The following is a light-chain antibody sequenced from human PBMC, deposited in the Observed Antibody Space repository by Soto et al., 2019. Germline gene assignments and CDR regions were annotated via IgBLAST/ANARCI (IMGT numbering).Light chain of an antibody. Sequence: DIQMTQSPSSLSASVGDRVTITCRASQSISTYLNWYQQKLGKAPKLLISGASSLQSGVPSRFSGSGSGTDFTLTISSLQPEDFATYYCQQGSFTLTFGGGTKVDIK. CDR1: QSISTY. V-gene: IGKV1-39*01. J-gene: IGKJ4*01. CDR2: GAS. CDR3: QQGSFTLT.